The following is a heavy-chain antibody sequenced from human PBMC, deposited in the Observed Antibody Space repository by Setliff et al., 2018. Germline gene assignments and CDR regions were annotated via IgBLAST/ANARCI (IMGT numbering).Heavy chain of an antibody. D-gene: IGHD2-2*01. J-gene: IGHJ4*02. Sequence: NPSETLSLTFTVSGYSISSGYYWGWIRQPPGKGLEWIGSIYHSGSTYYNPSLKSRVTISVDTSKNQFSLKLSSVTAADTAVYYCARLRSEPAEGYWGQGTLVTVSS. V-gene: IGHV4-38-2*02. CDR2: IYHSGST. CDR3: ARLRSEPAEGY. CDR1: GYSISSGYY.